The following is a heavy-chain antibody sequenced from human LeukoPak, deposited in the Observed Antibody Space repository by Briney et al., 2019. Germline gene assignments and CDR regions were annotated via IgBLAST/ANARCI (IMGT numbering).Heavy chain of an antibody. CDR1: GFTFSSYW. CDR3: ARDYPVAGRSAFDL. J-gene: IGHJ3*01. D-gene: IGHD6-19*01. V-gene: IGHV3-7*01. CDR2: IKQDGSEK. Sequence: PRGSLRLSCAASGFTFSSYWMSWVRQAPGKGLEWVANIKQDGSEKYYVDSVKGRFTISRDNAKNLLYLQMNSLRAEDTAVYYCARDYPVAGRSAFDLWGQGTMVTVSS.